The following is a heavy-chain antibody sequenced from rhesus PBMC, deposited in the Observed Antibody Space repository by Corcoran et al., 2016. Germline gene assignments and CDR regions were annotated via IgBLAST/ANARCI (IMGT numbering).Heavy chain of an antibody. D-gene: IGHD6-25*01. CDR3: ARSIAAADFDY. CDR1: GGSISDSYR. V-gene: IGHV4S10*01. CDR2: IYGSSTST. J-gene: IGHJ4*01. Sequence: QVQLQESGPGVVKPSETLSLTCAVSGGSISDSYRWSWIRQPPGKGLEWIGYIYGSSTSTNYNPSLKSQVTISTDTSKNQFSLKLSAVTAADTAVYYCARSIAAADFDYWGQGVLVTVSS.